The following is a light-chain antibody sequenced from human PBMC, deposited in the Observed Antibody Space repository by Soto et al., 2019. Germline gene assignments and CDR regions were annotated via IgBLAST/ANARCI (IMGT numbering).Light chain of an antibody. J-gene: IGKJ1*01. V-gene: IGKV1-6*01. CDR3: LLDFRYFWA. CDR1: QAIRTA. CDR2: AAS. Sequence: AIQLTQSPSSLYASVGDRVTITCRASQAIRTALGWYQQKPGKDPKLLIYAASILQSGVPSRFSGSGSGTDFTLTISSLQPEDFATYYCLLDFRYFWAFGQGTKVDIK.